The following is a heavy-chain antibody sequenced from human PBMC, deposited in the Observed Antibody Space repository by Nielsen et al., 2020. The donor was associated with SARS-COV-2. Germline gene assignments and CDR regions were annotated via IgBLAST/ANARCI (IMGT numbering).Heavy chain of an antibody. CDR1: GFTFDDYA. Sequence: SLKISCAASGFTFDDYAMHWVRQAPGKGLEWVSGISWNSDSIGYADSVKGRFTISRDNAKNSLYLQMNSLRAEDTALYYCAKDSSDYYGSGTTTGYWGQGTLVTVSS. CDR2: ISWNSDSI. V-gene: IGHV3-9*01. D-gene: IGHD3-10*01. J-gene: IGHJ4*02. CDR3: AKDSSDYYGSGTTTGY.